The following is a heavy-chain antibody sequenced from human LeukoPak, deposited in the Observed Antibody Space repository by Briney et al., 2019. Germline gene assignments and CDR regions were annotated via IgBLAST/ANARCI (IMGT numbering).Heavy chain of an antibody. CDR1: AFSLNAYN. Sequence: GSLRLSCAASAFSLNAYNMNWVRQAPGKGLEWVSSISYTGTYIYYADSVRGRFTISRDNAQNSLYLQMNSLRAEDTAVYYCARENSDYGDYTKRYFDYWGQGTLVTVSS. V-gene: IGHV3-21*04. J-gene: IGHJ4*02. CDR2: ISYTGTYI. CDR3: ARENSDYGDYTKRYFDY. D-gene: IGHD4-17*01.